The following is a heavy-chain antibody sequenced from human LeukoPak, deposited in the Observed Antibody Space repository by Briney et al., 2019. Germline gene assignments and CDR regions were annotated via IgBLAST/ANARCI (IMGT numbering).Heavy chain of an antibody. V-gene: IGHV3-20*04. Sequence: GGSLRLSCAASGFTFDDYGMSWVRQAPGKGLEWVSGINWNGGSTGYADSVKGRFTISRDNAKNSLYLQMNSPRAEDTALYYCARAEGGGYYYYYMDVWGKGTTVTVSS. J-gene: IGHJ6*03. D-gene: IGHD3-16*01. CDR3: ARAEGGGYYYYYMDV. CDR2: INWNGGST. CDR1: GFTFDDYG.